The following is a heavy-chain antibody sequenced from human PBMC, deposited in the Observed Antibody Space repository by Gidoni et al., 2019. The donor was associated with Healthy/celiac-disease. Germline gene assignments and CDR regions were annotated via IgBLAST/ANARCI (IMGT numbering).Heavy chain of an antibody. D-gene: IGHD6-19*01. J-gene: IGHJ6*02. CDR3: ARGEGGSGWPDYYYYGMDV. CDR2: ISSSSSYI. Sequence: EVQLVESGGGLVKPGGSLRLSCAASGFTFSSSSMNWVRQAPGKGLEWVSSISSSSSYIYYADSVKGRFTISRDNAKNSLYLQMNSLRAEDTAVYYCARGEGGSGWPDYYYYGMDVWGQGTTVTVSS. V-gene: IGHV3-21*01. CDR1: GFTFSSSS.